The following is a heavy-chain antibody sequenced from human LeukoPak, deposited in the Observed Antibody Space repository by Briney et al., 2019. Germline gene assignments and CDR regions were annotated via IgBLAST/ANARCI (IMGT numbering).Heavy chain of an antibody. CDR2: ISASGGRT. J-gene: IGHJ4*02. CDR1: GFTFGTYA. D-gene: IGHD6-19*01. V-gene: IGHV3-23*01. CDR3: AREVWPGNTGWHLFDY. Sequence: GGSLRLSCAASGFTFGTYAMSWVRQAPEKGLEWVSAISASGGRTYYADSVKGRFTISRDSSKNTVSLQMNSLRAEDTALYYCAREVWPGNTGWHLFDYWGQGTLVTVSS.